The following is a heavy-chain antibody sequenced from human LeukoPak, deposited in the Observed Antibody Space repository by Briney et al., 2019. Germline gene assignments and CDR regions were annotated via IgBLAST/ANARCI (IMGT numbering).Heavy chain of an antibody. CDR3: ARESSGSYYNWFDP. Sequence: SVKVSCKASGGTFSSYAISWARQAPGQGLEWMGGIIPIFGTANYAQKFQGRVTITTDESTSTAYMELSSLGSEDTAVYYCARESSGSYYNWFDPWGQGTLVTVSS. CDR1: GGTFSSYA. J-gene: IGHJ5*02. CDR2: IIPIFGTA. V-gene: IGHV1-69*05. D-gene: IGHD1-26*01.